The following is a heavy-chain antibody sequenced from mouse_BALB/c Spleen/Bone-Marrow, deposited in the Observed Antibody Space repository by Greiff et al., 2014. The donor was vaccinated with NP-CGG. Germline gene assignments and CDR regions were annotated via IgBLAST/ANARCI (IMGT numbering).Heavy chain of an antibody. D-gene: IGHD2-4*01. V-gene: IGHV1-52*01. J-gene: IGHJ4*01. CDR2: IDPYDSET. CDR1: GYTFTSYW. CDR3: ARRRGTMITTRDAMDY. Sequence: QVQLQQPGAELVRPGASVKLSCKASGYTFTSYWMNWVKQRPEQGLEWIGRIDPYDSETHYNQKFKDKAILTVDKSSSTAYMQLSSLTSEDSAVYYCARRRGTMITTRDAMDYGGQGPSVTVSS.